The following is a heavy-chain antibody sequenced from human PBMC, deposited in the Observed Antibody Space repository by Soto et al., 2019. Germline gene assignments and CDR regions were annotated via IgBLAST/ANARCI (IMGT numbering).Heavy chain of an antibody. V-gene: IGHV3-23*01. CDR1: GYTFSSRA. D-gene: IGHD2-8*02. CDR3: ATLLGLSSGGSWYSHVADY. Sequence: EVHLWESGGDLVQPGGSLRVSCVGSGYTFSSRAMSWVRQAPGKGLEWVSGIDGGGTTDYADSVKGRFTISRDNSQDTRYLQMTSLRAEDTAVYYCATLLGLSSGGSWYSHVADYWGQGTLVTVSS. CDR2: IDGGGTT. J-gene: IGHJ4*02.